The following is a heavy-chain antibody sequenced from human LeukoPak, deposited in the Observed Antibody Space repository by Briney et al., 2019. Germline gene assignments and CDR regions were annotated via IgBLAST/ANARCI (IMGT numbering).Heavy chain of an antibody. J-gene: IGHJ6*02. CDR2: ISGSGGST. CDR1: GITFSSYA. CDR3: AKGERSSTFYGMDV. D-gene: IGHD2-2*01. V-gene: IGHV3-23*01. Sequence: GGSLRLSCAASGITFSSYAMSWVRQAPGKGLEWVSAISGSGGSTYYADSVKGRFTISRDNSKNTLYLQMNSLRAEDTAVYYCAKGERSSTFYGMDVWGQGTTVTVSS.